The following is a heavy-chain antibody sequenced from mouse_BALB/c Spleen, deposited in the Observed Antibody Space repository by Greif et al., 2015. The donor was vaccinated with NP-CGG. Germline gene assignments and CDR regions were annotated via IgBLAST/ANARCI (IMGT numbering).Heavy chain of an antibody. Sequence: EVMLVESGGGLVQPGGSRKLSCAASGFTFSSFGMHWVRQAPEKGLEWVAYISSGSSTIYYADTVKGRFTISRDNPKNTLFLQMTSLRSEDTAMYYCARSTMITEAMDYWGQGTSVTVSS. D-gene: IGHD2-4*01. J-gene: IGHJ4*01. V-gene: IGHV5-17*02. CDR3: ARSTMITEAMDY. CDR1: GFTFSSFG. CDR2: ISSGSSTI.